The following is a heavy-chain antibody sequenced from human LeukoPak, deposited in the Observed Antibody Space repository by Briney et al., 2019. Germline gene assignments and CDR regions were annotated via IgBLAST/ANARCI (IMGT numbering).Heavy chain of an antibody. V-gene: IGHV4-59*08. D-gene: IGHD2-15*01. Sequence: PSETLSLTCTVSGGSISRYYWSWIRQPPGKGLEWIGYVYYSASTNYNPSLKSRVTISVDTSKNQFSLKLSSVTAADTAVYYCARRYCSGGSCYSALDIWGQGTMVTVSS. CDR3: ARRYCSGGSCYSALDI. CDR2: VYYSAST. J-gene: IGHJ3*02. CDR1: GGSISRYY.